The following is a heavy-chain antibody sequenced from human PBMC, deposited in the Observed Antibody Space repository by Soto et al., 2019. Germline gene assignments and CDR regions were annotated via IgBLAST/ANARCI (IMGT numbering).Heavy chain of an antibody. V-gene: IGHV4-59*01. D-gene: IGHD3-10*01. J-gene: IGHJ6*03. Sequence: PSETLSLTCTVSGGSISSYYWSWIRQPPGKGLEWIGYIYYSGSTNYNPSLKSRVTISVDTSKNQFSLKLSSVTAADTAVYYCARGGVGGYKYYYYYYYMDVWGKGTTVTVS. CDR1: GGSISSYY. CDR2: IYYSGST. CDR3: ARGGVGGYKYYYYYYYMDV.